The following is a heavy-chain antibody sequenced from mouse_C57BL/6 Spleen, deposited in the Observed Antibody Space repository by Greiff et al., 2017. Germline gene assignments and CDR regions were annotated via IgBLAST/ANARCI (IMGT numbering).Heavy chain of an antibody. CDR2: IYPGDGDT. Sequence: VQLQQSGPELVKPGASVKISCKASGYAFSSSWMNWVKQRPGKGLEWIGRIYPGDGDTNYNGKFKGKATLTADKSSSTAYMQLSSLTSEDSAVYFCARWGTGPFAYWGQGTLVTVSA. V-gene: IGHV1-82*01. D-gene: IGHD4-1*01. J-gene: IGHJ3*01. CDR3: ARWGTGPFAY. CDR1: GYAFSSSW.